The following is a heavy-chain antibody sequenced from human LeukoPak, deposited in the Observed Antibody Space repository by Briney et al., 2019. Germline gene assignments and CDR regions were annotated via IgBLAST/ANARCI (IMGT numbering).Heavy chain of an antibody. CDR1: GGSFSGYY. V-gene: IGHV4-59*12. J-gene: IGHJ4*02. D-gene: IGHD5-18*01. Sequence: SETLSLTCAVYGGSFSGYYWSWIRQPPGKGLEWIGYIYYSGSTNYNPSLKSRVTISVDTSKNQFSLKLSSVTAADTAVYYCARDPEGYSYGSYFDYWGQGTLVTVSS. CDR2: IYYSGST. CDR3: ARDPEGYSYGSYFDY.